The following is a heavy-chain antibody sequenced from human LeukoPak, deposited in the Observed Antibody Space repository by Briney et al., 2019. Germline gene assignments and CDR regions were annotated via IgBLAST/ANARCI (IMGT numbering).Heavy chain of an antibody. CDR3: ARDPLTDCSGGSCYSEGFDP. CDR2: ISYDGNYK. D-gene: IGHD2-15*01. V-gene: IGHV3-30-3*01. Sequence: AGRSLRLSCAASGSTFSDYAMHWVRQAPGKGLEWVAVISYDGNYKYSADSMKGRFTVSRDNSKNMLYLQMNSLRPEDTAVYYCARDPLTDCSGGSCYSEGFDPWGQGTLVTVSS. J-gene: IGHJ5*02. CDR1: GSTFSDYA.